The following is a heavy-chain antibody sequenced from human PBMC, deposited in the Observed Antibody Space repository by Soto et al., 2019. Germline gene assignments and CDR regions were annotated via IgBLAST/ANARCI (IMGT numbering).Heavy chain of an antibody. CDR1: GFIFGGYS. D-gene: IGHD1-26*01. J-gene: IGHJ4*02. Sequence: EVQLVESGGGLVQTGGSLRLSCAASGFIFGGYSMNWVRQAPGKGLEWISYISSLSSPRYYAESVEGRFIISRDNAKNSLYLQMNSLRDEDTAVYFRVREDILGARSFDYWGQGTRVTVSS. V-gene: IGHV3-48*02. CDR2: ISSLSSPR. CDR3: VREDILGARSFDY.